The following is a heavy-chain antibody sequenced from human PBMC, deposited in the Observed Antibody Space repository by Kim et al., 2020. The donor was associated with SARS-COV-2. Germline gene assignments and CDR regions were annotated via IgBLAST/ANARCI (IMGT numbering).Heavy chain of an antibody. Sequence: YTGSGKGRFTISRDNSKNALYLQMNSLRAEDTAVYYCAKDNTVTRYYFDCWGQGTLVTVSS. J-gene: IGHJ4*02. D-gene: IGHD3-9*01. V-gene: IGHV3-23*01. CDR3: AKDNTVTRYYFDC.